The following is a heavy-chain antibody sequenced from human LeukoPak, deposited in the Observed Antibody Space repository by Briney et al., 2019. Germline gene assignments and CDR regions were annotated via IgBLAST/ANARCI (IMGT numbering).Heavy chain of an antibody. Sequence: PGRSLRLSCAASGFTFSSCAMHGGRQAPGKGVGWVGVISYCGSNKYYADSVKGRFTISRDNSKNTLYLQMNSLRAEDTAVYYCARDVRYCSGGSCYKPTNWFDPWGQGTLVTVSS. CDR1: GFTFSSCA. D-gene: IGHD2-15*01. J-gene: IGHJ5*02. V-gene: IGHV3-30*01. CDR3: ARDVRYCSGGSCYKPTNWFDP. CDR2: ISYCGSNK.